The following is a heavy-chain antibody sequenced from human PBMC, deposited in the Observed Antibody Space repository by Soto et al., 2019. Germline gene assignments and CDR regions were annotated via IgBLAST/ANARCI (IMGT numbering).Heavy chain of an antibody. D-gene: IGHD2-15*01. V-gene: IGHV3-48*01. Sequence: EVQLVESGGGLVQRGGSLRLSCAASGFTFSSYSMSWVRQAPGKGLEWVSYISSTSNTIYYADSVKGRFTISRDNAKNSLYLHVNSLSAEDTAVYYCARDRGCSGGICYRDLDYWGQGTLVTVSS. CDR1: GFTFSSYS. CDR3: ARDRGCSGGICYRDLDY. CDR2: ISSTSNTI. J-gene: IGHJ4*02.